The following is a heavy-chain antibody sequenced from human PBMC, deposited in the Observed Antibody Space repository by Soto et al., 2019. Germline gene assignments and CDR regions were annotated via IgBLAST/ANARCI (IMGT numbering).Heavy chain of an antibody. Sequence: SSETLSLTCTVSGGYISSYYWSWIRQPAGKGLEWIGRIYTSGSTNYNPSLKSRVTMSVDTSKNQFSLKLSSVTAADTAVYYCARAPYYDRSGYEDAFDIWGQGTMVTVSS. V-gene: IGHV4-4*07. CDR3: ARAPYYDRSGYEDAFDI. D-gene: IGHD3-22*01. CDR1: GGYISSYY. CDR2: IYTSGST. J-gene: IGHJ3*02.